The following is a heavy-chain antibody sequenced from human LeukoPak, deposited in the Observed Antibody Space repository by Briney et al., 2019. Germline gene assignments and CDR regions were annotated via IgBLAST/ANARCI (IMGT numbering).Heavy chain of an antibody. J-gene: IGHJ4*02. CDR1: GFTFSSYT. CDR2: ISSSSSYI. V-gene: IGHV3-21*01. D-gene: IGHD3-22*01. Sequence: AGGSLRLSCAASGFTFSSYTMNWVRQAPGKGLEWVSSISSSSSYIYYADSVKGRFTISRDNAKISLYLQMNSLRAEDTAVYYCARAVWDSSGHLFDYWGQGTLVTVSS. CDR3: ARAVWDSSGHLFDY.